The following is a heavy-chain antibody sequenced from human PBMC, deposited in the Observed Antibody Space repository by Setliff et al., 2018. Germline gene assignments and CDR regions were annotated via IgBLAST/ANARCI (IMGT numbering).Heavy chain of an antibody. J-gene: IGHJ4*02. CDR3: AKFVGYTYGYDYWGRGPIFGSGLIPGFDQ. V-gene: IGHV3-11*04. D-gene: IGHD5-18*01. CDR1: GFSFSDYY. CDR2: ISGSGITI. Sequence: PGGSLRLSCATAGFSFSDYYMSWVRQAPGKGLEWISKISGSGITIYYADSVKGRFTISRDNAKNSLFLQMNSLRAEDTALYYCAKFVGYTYGYDYWGRGPIFGSGLIPGFDQWGQGTMVTVS.